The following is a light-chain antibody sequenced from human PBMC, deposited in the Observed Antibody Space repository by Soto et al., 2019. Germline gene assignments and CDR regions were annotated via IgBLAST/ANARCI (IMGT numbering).Light chain of an antibody. CDR1: QSIGTW. V-gene: IGKV1-5*03. Sequence: DIQMTQSPSTLSASLGERVTITCRASQSIGTWLAWYQQKTGKAPNLLLIKASNLQSGVPSRFSGGGSGTEFTLTINSLQPDDFATYYCQQYDSYSRTFGQGTKVEIK. J-gene: IGKJ1*01. CDR3: QQYDSYSRT. CDR2: KAS.